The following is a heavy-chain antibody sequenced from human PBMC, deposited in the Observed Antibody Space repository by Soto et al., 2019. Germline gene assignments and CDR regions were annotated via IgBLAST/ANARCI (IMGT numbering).Heavy chain of an antibody. D-gene: IGHD6-19*01. Sequence: GESMKVSSRGAEYKCASYGSGWVRQMPGKGLEWMGIIYPGDSDTRYSPSFQGQVTISADKSISTAYLQWSSLKASDTAMYYCARHVRAVAGTGNWFDPWGQGTLVTVSS. CDR3: ARHVRAVAGTGNWFDP. J-gene: IGHJ5*01. CDR2: IYPGDSDT. V-gene: IGHV5-51*01. CDR1: EYKCASYG.